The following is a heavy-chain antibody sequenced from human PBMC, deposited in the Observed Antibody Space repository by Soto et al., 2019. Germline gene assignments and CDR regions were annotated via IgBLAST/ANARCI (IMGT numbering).Heavy chain of an antibody. CDR1: GYNFTTQW. J-gene: IGHJ3*02. CDR2: IYPGDSDT. Sequence: GESLKISCKASGYNFTTQWIGWVRQIPGKGLEWMGIIYPGDSDTRYSPPFQGRVTISADQSISNAYLQWNTLKASDTAIYYCSRPPHRWRDVFDIWGQGTMVTVSS. V-gene: IGHV5-51*01. CDR3: SRPPHRWRDVFDI.